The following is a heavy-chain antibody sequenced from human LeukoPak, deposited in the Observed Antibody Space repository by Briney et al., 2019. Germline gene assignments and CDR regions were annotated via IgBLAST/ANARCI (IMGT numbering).Heavy chain of an antibody. J-gene: IGHJ4*02. Sequence: GGSLRLSCAASGFTVSSTYMSWVRQAPGKGLEWVSVIYSGGSTYYADSVKGRFTTSRDNSKNTLYLQMNSLRAEDTAVYYCARVALTGLYYFDYWGQGTLVTVSS. D-gene: IGHD7-27*01. V-gene: IGHV3-66*01. CDR2: IYSGGST. CDR3: ARVALTGLYYFDY. CDR1: GFTVSSTY.